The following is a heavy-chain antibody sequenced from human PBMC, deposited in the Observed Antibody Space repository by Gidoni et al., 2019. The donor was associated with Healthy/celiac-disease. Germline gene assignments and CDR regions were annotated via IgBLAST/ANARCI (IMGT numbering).Heavy chain of an antibody. CDR3: AKDISGTAGAFDI. V-gene: IGHV3-9*01. CDR1: GCPFDDYA. J-gene: IGHJ3*02. CDR2: ISWNSGSI. Sequence: EVQLVESGGGLVQPGRSLRLSCAASGCPFDDYAMHWVRQAPGKGLEWVSGISWNSGSIGYADSVKGRFTISRDNAKNSLYLQMNSLRAEDTALYYCAKDISGTAGAFDIWGQGTMVTVSS. D-gene: IGHD1-1*01.